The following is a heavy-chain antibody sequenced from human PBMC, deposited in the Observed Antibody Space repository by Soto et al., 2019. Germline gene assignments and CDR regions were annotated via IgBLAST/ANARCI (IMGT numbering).Heavy chain of an antibody. CDR1: GGSISSGGYY. V-gene: IGHV4-31*03. CDR2: IDYSGST. J-gene: IGHJ5*02. D-gene: IGHD4-17*01. CDR3: ARDHGYGDFNWFDP. Sequence: QVQLQESGPGLVNPSQTLSLTCTVSGGSISSGGYYWRWIRQHPWKVLEWIGYIDYSGSTYYNPSLKSRVTIAVDTSKNQFSLKLSSVTAADTAVYYCARDHGYGDFNWFDPWGQGTLVTVSS.